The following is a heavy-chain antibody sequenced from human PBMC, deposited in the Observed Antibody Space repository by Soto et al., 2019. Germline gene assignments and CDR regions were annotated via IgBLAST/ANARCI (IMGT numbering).Heavy chain of an antibody. Sequence: LRLSCAASGFTFSNNAMSWVRQAPGKGLEWVSLIGDSGGMPYYPESVKGRFTISRDTSRNTLYLQMNSLRVEDTAVYYCAKVISTGIHRGYLDYWGQGTLVTVSS. CDR3: AKVISTGIHRGYLDY. V-gene: IGHV3-23*01. D-gene: IGHD3-10*01. CDR1: GFTFSNNA. J-gene: IGHJ4*02. CDR2: IGDSGGMP.